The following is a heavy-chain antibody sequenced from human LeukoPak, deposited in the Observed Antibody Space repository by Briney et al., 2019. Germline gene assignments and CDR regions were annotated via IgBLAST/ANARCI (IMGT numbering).Heavy chain of an antibody. D-gene: IGHD3-22*01. CDR3: AREHLITGESPVYYFYCMDV. CDR1: GGTFSSYA. CDR2: IIPILGIA. Sequence: SVKVSCKASGGTFSSYAISWVRQAPGQGLEWMERIIPILGIANYAQKFQGRVTITADKSTSTAYMELSSLRSEDTAVYYCAREHLITGESPVYYFYCMDVWGQGTTVTVSS. V-gene: IGHV1-69*04. J-gene: IGHJ6*02.